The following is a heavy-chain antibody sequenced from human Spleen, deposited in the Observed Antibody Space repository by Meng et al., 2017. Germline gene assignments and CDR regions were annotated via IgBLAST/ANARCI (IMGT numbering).Heavy chain of an antibody. CDR2: INPSCGST. CDR1: GYTFTSYY. D-gene: IGHD4-23*01. J-gene: IGHJ4*02. V-gene: IGHV1-46*01. CDR3: ARGDGGNGSDY. Sequence: QVRRVHPGAEVNTLGASVKVSCKDSGYTFTSYYMHWVRQAPGQGLEWKGIINPSCGSTSYAQKFQGRLTMTRDTSTSTVYMELSSLRSEDTAVYYCARGDGGNGSDYWGQGTLVTVSS.